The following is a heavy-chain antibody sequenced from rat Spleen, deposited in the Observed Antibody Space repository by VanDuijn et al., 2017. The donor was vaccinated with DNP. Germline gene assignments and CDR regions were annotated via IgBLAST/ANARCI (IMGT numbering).Heavy chain of an antibody. D-gene: IGHD1-11*01. CDR1: GFTFSYYY. CDR3: TTDFERGY. V-gene: IGHV5-27*01. Sequence: EVQLVESGGGLVQPGRSLNLSCVVSGFTFSYYYMAWVRQAPKKGLEVVATITTSGDRTSYPDSVKGRFTISRDNAKSIVYLKMDSLRSEDTATYYCTTDFERGYWGQGVMVTVSS. J-gene: IGHJ2*01. CDR2: ITTSGDRT.